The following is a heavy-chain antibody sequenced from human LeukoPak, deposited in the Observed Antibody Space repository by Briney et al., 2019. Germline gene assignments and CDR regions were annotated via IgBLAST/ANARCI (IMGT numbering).Heavy chain of an antibody. D-gene: IGHD6-6*01. Sequence: ASVKVSCKASGGTFTSYDINWVRQAPGQGLEWMGWMNPNSGNTGYAQKFQGRVTMTRNTSISTAYMELSSLRSEDTAVYYCARGRIAARRRWFDPWGQGTLVTVSS. V-gene: IGHV1-8*01. CDR3: ARGRIAARRRWFDP. CDR1: GGTFTSYD. CDR2: MNPNSGNT. J-gene: IGHJ5*02.